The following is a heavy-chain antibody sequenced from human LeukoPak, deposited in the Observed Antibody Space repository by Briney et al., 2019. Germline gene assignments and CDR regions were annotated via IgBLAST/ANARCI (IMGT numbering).Heavy chain of an antibody. CDR3: ARVGDYDSSVSDY. J-gene: IGHJ4*02. CDR2: IYSGGST. CDR1: GFTVSTNY. V-gene: IGHV3-66*01. D-gene: IGHD3-22*01. Sequence: GGSLRLSCAASGFTVSTNYMSWVRQTPGKGLEWVSVIYSGGSTNYADSVKGRFTISRDNSKNTLYLQMNSLRAEDTAVYYCARVGDYDSSVSDYWGQGTLVTVSS.